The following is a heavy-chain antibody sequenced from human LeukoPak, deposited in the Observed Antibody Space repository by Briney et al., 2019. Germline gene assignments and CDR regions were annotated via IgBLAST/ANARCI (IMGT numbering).Heavy chain of an antibody. CDR2: ISSSGSTI. D-gene: IGHD5-24*01. CDR1: GFIFSSYE. CDR3: TRERSRDGYNLFDC. V-gene: IGHV3-48*03. J-gene: IGHJ4*02. Sequence: GGSLRLSCAASGFIFSSYEMNWVRQAAGKGLEWVSYISSSGSTIYYADSVKGRFTISRDNAKNSLHLQMNSLRAEDTAAYYCTRERSRDGYNLFDCWGQGTLVTVSS.